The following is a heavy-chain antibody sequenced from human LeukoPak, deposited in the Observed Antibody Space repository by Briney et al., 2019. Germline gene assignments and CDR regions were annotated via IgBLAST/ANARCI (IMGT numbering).Heavy chain of an antibody. CDR3: ARDIPWIVVVPAAMRDY. V-gene: IGHV1-2*02. CDR2: INPNSGGT. CDR1: GYTFTGYY. D-gene: IGHD2-2*01. J-gene: IGHJ4*02. Sequence: ASVKVSCKASGYTFTGYYMHWVRQAPGQGLEWMGWINPNSGGTNCAQKFQGRVTMTRDTSISTAYMELSRLRSDDTAVYYCARDIPWIVVVPAAMRDYWGQGTLVTVSS.